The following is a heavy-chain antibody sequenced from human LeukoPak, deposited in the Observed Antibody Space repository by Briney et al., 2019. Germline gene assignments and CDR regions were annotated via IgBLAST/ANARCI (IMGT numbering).Heavy chain of an antibody. CDR3: ARHRAYSSSSPFDY. CDR1: GGSISSSY. CDR2: IYYTGST. V-gene: IGHV4-59*08. J-gene: IGHJ4*02. Sequence: SQTLSLTCSVSGGSISSSYWSWIRQPPGKGLEWIGYIYYTGSTNYNPSLKSRVTMFVDMSKNQFSLRLSSVTAADTAVYYCARHRAYSSSSPFDYWGQGTLVTVSS. D-gene: IGHD6-6*01.